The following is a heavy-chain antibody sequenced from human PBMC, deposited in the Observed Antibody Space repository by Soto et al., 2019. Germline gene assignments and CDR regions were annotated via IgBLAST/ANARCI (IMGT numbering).Heavy chain of an antibody. CDR3: ARGVADNTGSWF. CDR1: GFTFNNFW. CDR2: INNDGSSR. V-gene: IGHV3-74*01. D-gene: IGHD1-26*01. J-gene: IGHJ4*02. Sequence: EVQLVESGGGLVQPGGSLRLSCAASGFTFNNFWMHWVRQVPGKGLVWISRINNDGSSRSYADSVKGRFTISRDNAKNTLFLQMSSLRVEDTAVYYCARGVADNTGSWFWGQGILVTVSS.